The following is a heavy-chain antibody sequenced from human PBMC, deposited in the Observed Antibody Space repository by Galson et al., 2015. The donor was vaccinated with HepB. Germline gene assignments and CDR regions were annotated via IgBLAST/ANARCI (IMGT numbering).Heavy chain of an antibody. V-gene: IGHV3-21*01. CDR1: GFTFSSYS. Sequence: SLRLSCAASGFTFSSYSLNWVRQAPGKGLEWVSAISNSGTYIYYADSVKGRFTIFRDNAKNSLYLQMTSLRAEDTAVYYCARDCVGEWEAPPTPWYFDLWGRGTLVTVSS. CDR3: ARDCVGEWEAPPTPWYFDL. CDR2: ISNSGTYI. D-gene: IGHD1-26*01. J-gene: IGHJ2*01.